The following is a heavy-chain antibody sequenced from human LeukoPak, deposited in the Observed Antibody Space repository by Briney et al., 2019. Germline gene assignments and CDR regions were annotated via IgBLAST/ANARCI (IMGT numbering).Heavy chain of an antibody. D-gene: IGHD5-24*01. V-gene: IGHV4-34*01. CDR1: GGSFSGYY. CDR2: INHSGST. CDR3: ARTKMATVYYYYYMDV. Sequence: SETLSLTCAVYGGSFSGYYWSWIRQPPGKGLEWIGEINHSGSTNYNPSLKSRVTTSVDTSKNQFSLKLSSVTAADTAVYYCARTKMATVYYYYYMDVWGKGTTVTVSS. J-gene: IGHJ6*03.